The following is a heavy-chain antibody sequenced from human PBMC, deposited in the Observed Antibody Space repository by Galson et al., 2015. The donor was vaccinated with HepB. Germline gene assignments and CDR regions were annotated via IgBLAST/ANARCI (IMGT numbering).Heavy chain of an antibody. J-gene: IGHJ4*02. CDR3: AKTLGIEVRWPEYDY. Sequence: SLRLSCAASGFTFSSYAMSWVRQAPGKGLEWVSAISGSGGSTYYADSVKGRFTISRDNSKNTLYLQMNSLRAEDTAVYYCAKTLGIEVRWPEYDYWGQGTLVTVSS. D-gene: IGHD7-27*01. CDR1: GFTFSSYA. V-gene: IGHV3-23*01. CDR2: ISGSGGST.